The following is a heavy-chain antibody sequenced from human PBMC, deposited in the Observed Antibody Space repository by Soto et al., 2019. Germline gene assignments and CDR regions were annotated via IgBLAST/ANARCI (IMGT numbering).Heavy chain of an antibody. CDR3: ARVVLTITRGAFDA. J-gene: IGHJ3*01. V-gene: IGHV4-4*02. D-gene: IGHD3-9*01. CDR2: ISHSGTS. CDR1: GGSISSSHW. Sequence: QVQLQESGPGLVKPSGTLSLTCAVSGGSISSSHWWTWVRQSPGKGLEYMGEISHSGTSNSNPSLKSRVTLSVDKSKNHFSLTLTSVTAADTAVYYCARVVLTITRGAFDACGQGTLVIVSS.